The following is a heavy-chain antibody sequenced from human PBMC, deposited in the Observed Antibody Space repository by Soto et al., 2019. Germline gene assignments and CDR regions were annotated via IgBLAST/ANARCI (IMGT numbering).Heavy chain of an antibody. CDR2: IRNDGSTK. CDR3: SRDYCSGGSCYPVGDAFDI. D-gene: IGHD2-15*01. V-gene: IGHV3-33*08. J-gene: IGHJ3*02. CDR1: GFTFSSYS. Sequence: GGPLRLSCAASGFTFSSYSMHWVRQAPGKELEWVSFIRNDGSTKCYADSVKGRFTISRDNAKNSLYLQMNSLRAEDTAVYYCSRDYCSGGSCYPVGDAFDIWGQGTMVTVSS.